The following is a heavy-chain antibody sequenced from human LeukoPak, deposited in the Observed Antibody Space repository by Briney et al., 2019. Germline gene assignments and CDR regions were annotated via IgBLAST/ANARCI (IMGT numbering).Heavy chain of an antibody. J-gene: IGHJ4*02. V-gene: IGHV1-18*01. D-gene: IGHD2-2*01. Sequence: ASVKVSCKASGYTFTSYGISWVRQAPGQGLEWMGWISAYNGNTNYAQRLQGRATMTTDTSTSTAYMELRSLRSDDTAVYYCARDRVKGYCSSTSCSHFDYWGQGTLVTVSS. CDR1: GYTFTSYG. CDR3: ARDRVKGYCSSTSCSHFDY. CDR2: ISAYNGNT.